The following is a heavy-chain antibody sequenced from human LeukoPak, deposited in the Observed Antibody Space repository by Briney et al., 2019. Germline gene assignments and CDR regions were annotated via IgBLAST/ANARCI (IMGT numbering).Heavy chain of an antibody. CDR1: GFTFSSYA. V-gene: IGHV3-30-3*01. CDR3: ARASHSSSWWD. J-gene: IGHJ4*02. D-gene: IGHD6-13*01. Sequence: GGSLRLSCAASGFTFSSYAMHWVRQAPVKGQEWVAVISYDGSKEYYADSVKGRFTISRDNSKNTLYLQMNSLRAEDTAVYYCARASHSSSWWDWGQGTLVTVSS. CDR2: ISYDGSKE.